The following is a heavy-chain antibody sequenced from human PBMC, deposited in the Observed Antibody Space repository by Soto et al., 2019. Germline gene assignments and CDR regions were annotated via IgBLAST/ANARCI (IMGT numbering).Heavy chain of an antibody. CDR3: ARADLLSAFDI. V-gene: IGHV1-18*01. D-gene: IGHD2-2*01. CDR1: GYIFTNYY. Sequence: AAVKVSCKASGYIFTNYYVRWGRQAPGQGLEGMGGISPYNGDTNYAQRFQGRVTMTTDTSTSTAYMELRSLRADDTAVYYCARADLLSAFDIWGQGTMVPVSS. J-gene: IGHJ3*02. CDR2: ISPYNGDT.